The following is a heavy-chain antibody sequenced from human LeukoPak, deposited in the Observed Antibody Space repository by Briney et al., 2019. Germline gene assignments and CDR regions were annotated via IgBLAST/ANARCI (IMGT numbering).Heavy chain of an antibody. CDR3: ARDQPYAAQEKVVPAAMTRWTGFDP. V-gene: IGHV4-30-2*01. Sequence: SETLSLTCTVSGGSISSGGYYWSWIRQPPGKGLEWIGYIYHSGSTYYNPSLKSRVTISVDRSKNQFSLKLSSVTAADTAVYYCARDQPYAAQEKVVPAAMTRWTGFDPWGQGTLVTVSS. CDR2: IYHSGST. D-gene: IGHD2-2*01. J-gene: IGHJ5*02. CDR1: GGSISSGGYY.